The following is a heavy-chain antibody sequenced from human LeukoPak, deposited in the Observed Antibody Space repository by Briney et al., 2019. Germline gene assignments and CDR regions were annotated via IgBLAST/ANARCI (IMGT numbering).Heavy chain of an antibody. D-gene: IGHD3-22*01. CDR2: IIPIFGTA. CDR3: ARDGETGYYSGRYNWFDP. J-gene: IGHJ5*02. CDR1: GGTFSSYA. V-gene: IGHV1-69*05. Sequence: ASVKVSCKASGGTFSSYAISWVRQAPGQGLEWMGGIIPIFGTANYAQKFQGRVTITTDESTSTAYMELSSLRSEDTAVYYCARDGETGYYSGRYNWFDPWGQGTLVTVSS.